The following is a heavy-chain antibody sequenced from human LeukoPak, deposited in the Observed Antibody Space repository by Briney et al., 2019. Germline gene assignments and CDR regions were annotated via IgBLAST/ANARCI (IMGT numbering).Heavy chain of an antibody. V-gene: IGHV1-8*01. CDR1: GYTLTSYD. D-gene: IGHD6-19*01. Sequence: ASVKVSCKACGYTLTSYDINWVRQATGQGLEWMGWMNPNSGNTGYAQKFQGRATMTRNTSISTAYMELSSLRSEDTAVYYCARSSVGSGWYGMGYWGQGTLVSVSS. J-gene: IGHJ4*02. CDR2: MNPNSGNT. CDR3: ARSSVGSGWYGMGY.